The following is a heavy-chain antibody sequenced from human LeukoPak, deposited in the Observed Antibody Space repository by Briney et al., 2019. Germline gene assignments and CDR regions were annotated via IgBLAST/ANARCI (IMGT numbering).Heavy chain of an antibody. CDR2: ISSSGSTI. V-gene: IGHV3-48*03. CDR1: GFTFSSYE. J-gene: IGHJ4*02. CDR3: ARDRDYYDSSGYYGD. Sequence: GGSLRLSCAASGFTFSSYEMNWVRQAPGKGLEWVSYISSSGSTIYYADSVKGRFTISRDNAKNSLYLQMNSLRAEDTAVYYCARDRDYYDSSGYYGDWGQGTLVTVSS. D-gene: IGHD3-22*01.